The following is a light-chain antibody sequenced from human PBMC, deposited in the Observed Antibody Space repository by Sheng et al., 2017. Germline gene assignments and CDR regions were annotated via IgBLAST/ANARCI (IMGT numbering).Light chain of an antibody. CDR3: QSYDSSLSGSRV. CDR1: NSNIRNNY. Sequence: QSVLTQPPSVSAAPGQKVTISCSGSNSNIRNNYVSWYQQLPGTAPKLLIYGNSNRPSGVPDRFSGSKSGTSASLAITGLQAEDEADYYCQSYDSSLSGSRVFGTGTKVTVL. CDR2: GNS. J-gene: IGLJ1*01. V-gene: IGLV1-40*01.